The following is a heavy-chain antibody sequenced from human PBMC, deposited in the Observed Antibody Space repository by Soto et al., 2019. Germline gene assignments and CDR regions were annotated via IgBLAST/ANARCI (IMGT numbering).Heavy chain of an antibody. D-gene: IGHD2-8*01. CDR2: INPSGGST. V-gene: IGHV1-46*03. CDR3: ARLGYGIEATSSIKGPDY. CDR1: GYTFTSYY. J-gene: IGHJ4*02. Sequence: ASVKVSCKASGYTFTSYYMHWVRQAPGQGLEWMGIINPSGGSTSYAQKFQGRVTMTRDTSTSTVYMELSSLRSEDTAVYYCARLGYGIEATSSIKGPDYWGQGTLVTVSS.